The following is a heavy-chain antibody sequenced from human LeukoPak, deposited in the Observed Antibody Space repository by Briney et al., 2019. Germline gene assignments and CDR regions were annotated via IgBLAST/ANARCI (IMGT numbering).Heavy chain of an antibody. CDR1: GFTFSSYA. CDR2: ISGSGGST. Sequence: GGSLRLSCAASGFTFSSYAMSWVRQAPGKGLERVSAISGSGGSTYYADSVKGRFTISRDNSKNTLYLQMNSLSAEDTAVYYCAKDLYAGYCSGGSCDYWGQGTLVTVSS. V-gene: IGHV3-23*01. J-gene: IGHJ4*02. D-gene: IGHD2-15*01. CDR3: AKDLYAGYCSGGSCDY.